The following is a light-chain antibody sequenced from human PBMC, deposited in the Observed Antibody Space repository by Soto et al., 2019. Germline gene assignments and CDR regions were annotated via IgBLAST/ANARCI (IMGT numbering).Light chain of an antibody. CDR3: QQYYMYPRT. V-gene: IGKV1-8*01. J-gene: IGKJ1*01. CDR2: AAS. Sequence: AIRMTQSPSSLSASTGDRVTITCRASQGISSYVAWYQQKPGKAPTLLIYAASTLQSGVPSRFSGSGSGTDFTLTISCLQSEDFATYYCQQYYMYPRTFGQGTKVDIK. CDR1: QGISSY.